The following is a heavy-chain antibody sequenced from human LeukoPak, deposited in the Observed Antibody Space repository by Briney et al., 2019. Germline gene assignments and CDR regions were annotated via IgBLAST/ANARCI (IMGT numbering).Heavy chain of an antibody. J-gene: IGHJ4*02. D-gene: IGHD3-22*01. V-gene: IGHV4-34*01. Sequence: KSSETLSLTCAVYGGSFSGYYWRWIRKPPGKGLEWIGEINHSESTNYNPSLKSRVTISVDTSKSQFSLKLSSVTAGDTAMYYCASGRVTYYYDSSGYWRRPEPVYYFDYWGQGTLVTVSS. CDR1: GGSFSGYY. CDR2: INHSEST. CDR3: ASGRVTYYYDSSGYWRRPEPVYYFDY.